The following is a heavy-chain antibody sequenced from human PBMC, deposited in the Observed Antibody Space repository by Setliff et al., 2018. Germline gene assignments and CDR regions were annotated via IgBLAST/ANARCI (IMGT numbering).Heavy chain of an antibody. CDR2: INSDGSST. CDR3: ARYSWWYFDL. D-gene: IGHD2-21*01. CDR1: GFIFNSYW. J-gene: IGHJ2*01. Sequence: GGSLRLSCAASGFIFNSYWMHWVRQVPGKGLVWVSRINSDGSSTSYADSVKGRCTISRDNAKNTVSLQMHSLRAGDTAVYYCARYSWWYFDLWGRGTLVTVSS. V-gene: IGHV3-74*01.